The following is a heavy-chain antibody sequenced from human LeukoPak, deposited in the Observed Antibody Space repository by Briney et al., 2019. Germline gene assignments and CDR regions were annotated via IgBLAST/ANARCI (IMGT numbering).Heavy chain of an antibody. CDR2: ISSSSSYI. V-gene: IGHV3-21*01. CDR3: ARDRVLSDNGSGSYLPTYSDY. CDR1: GFTFSSYS. D-gene: IGHD3-10*01. Sequence: GGSLRLSCAASGFTFSSYSMNWVRQAPGKGLEWVSSISSSSSYIYYADSVKGRFTISRDNAKNSLYLQMNSLRAEDTAVYYCARDRVLSDNGSGSYLPTYSDYWGQGTLVTVSS. J-gene: IGHJ4*02.